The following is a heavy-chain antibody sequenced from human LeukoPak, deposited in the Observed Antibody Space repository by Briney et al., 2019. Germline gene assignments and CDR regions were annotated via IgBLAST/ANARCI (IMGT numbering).Heavy chain of an antibody. CDR3: AKDQGRFLEWLSTPDAFDI. CDR2: ISGSGGST. Sequence: GGSLRLSCAASGFTFSSYAMSWVRQAPGKGLGWGSAISGSGGSTYYADSVKGRFTISRDNSKNTLYLQMNSLRAEDTAVYYCAKDQGRFLEWLSTPDAFDIWGQGTMVTVSS. V-gene: IGHV3-23*01. D-gene: IGHD3-3*01. CDR1: GFTFSSYA. J-gene: IGHJ3*02.